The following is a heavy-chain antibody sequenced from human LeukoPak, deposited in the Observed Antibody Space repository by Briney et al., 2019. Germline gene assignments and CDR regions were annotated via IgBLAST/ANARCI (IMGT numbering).Heavy chain of an antibody. CDR3: VRDKVGFDY. V-gene: IGHV3-7*03. Sequence: GGSLRLSCAASGFTFSSSWMSWVRQAPGKGLEWVANIKQDGSEKYYVDSVKGRFTISRDNAKNSLYLQMNSLRAEDTAVYYCVRDKVGFDYWGQGTLVTVSS. CDR1: GFTFSSSW. CDR2: IKQDGSEK. J-gene: IGHJ4*02.